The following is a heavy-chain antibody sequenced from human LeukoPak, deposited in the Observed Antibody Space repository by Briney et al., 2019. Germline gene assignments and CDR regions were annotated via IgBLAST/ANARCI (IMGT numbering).Heavy chain of an antibody. CDR1: GFIFSKYA. CDR2: ISGSGGST. D-gene: IGHD6-13*01. CDR3: AKLTSSSWYWFDP. V-gene: IGHV3-23*01. J-gene: IGHJ5*02. Sequence: GGSLRLSCAASGFIFSKYAMSWVRQAPGKGLEWVSSISGSGGSTYYADSVKGRFTISRDNSKNTLYLQMNGLRAEDTAVYYCAKLTSSSWYWFDPWGQGTLVTVSS.